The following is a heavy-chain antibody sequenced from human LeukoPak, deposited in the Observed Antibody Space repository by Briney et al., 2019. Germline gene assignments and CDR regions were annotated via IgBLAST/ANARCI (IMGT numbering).Heavy chain of an antibody. CDR2: INPNSGGT. V-gene: IGHV1-2*02. D-gene: IGHD2-2*01. CDR3: ARRYCSSTSCRWGDYYFDY. CDR1: GYTFTGYY. Sequence: ASVKVSCKASGYTFTGYYMHWVRQAPGQGLEWMGWINPNSGGTNYAQKFQGRVTMTRDTSISTAYMELSRLRSDDTAVYYCARRYCSSTSCRWGDYYFDYWGQGTLVTVSS. J-gene: IGHJ4*02.